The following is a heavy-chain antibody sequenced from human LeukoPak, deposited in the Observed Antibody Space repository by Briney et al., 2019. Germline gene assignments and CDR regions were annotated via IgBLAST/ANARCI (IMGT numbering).Heavy chain of an antibody. CDR2: INSDGSST. V-gene: IGHV3-74*01. D-gene: IGHD3-22*01. J-gene: IGHJ4*02. CDR1: GFTFSSYW. Sequence: GGSLRLSCAASGFTFSSYWMHWVRQAPGKGLVWVSRINSDGSSTSYADSVKGRFTISRDNAKNTLYLQINSLRAEDTAVYYCARVNYPRTNNHYYDSSGYPEDWGQGTLVTVSS. CDR3: ARVNYPRTNNHYYDSSGYPED.